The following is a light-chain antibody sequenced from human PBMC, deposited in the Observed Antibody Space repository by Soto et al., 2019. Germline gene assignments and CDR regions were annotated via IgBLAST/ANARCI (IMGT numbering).Light chain of an antibody. CDR2: KVS. J-gene: IGKJ4*01. V-gene: IGKV2-30*02. CDR1: QSLVHSDGHTY. CDR3: MQGRHCSNT. Sequence: DVVLTQSPLSLPVTLGQLASISCRSSQSLVHSDGHTYLSWFQQRPDQSPRRLIYKVSNRDSGVPDRFSGSGSGTDFTLKISRVEAEDGGVYYCMQGRHCSNTFGGGTKVEIK.